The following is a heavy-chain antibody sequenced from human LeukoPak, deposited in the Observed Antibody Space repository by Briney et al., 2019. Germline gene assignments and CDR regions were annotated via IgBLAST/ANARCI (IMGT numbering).Heavy chain of an antibody. CDR2: IWYDGSNK. V-gene: IGHV3-33*06. J-gene: IGHJ4*02. CDR3: AKDILGYYDSSGTPDH. CDR1: GFTFSSYG. D-gene: IGHD3-22*01. Sequence: PGRSLRLSCAASGFTFSSYGMHWVRQAPGKGLEWVAVIWYDGSNKYYADSVKGRFTISRDSSKNTLYLQMNSLRAEDTAVYYCAKDILGYYDSSGTPDHWGQGTLVTVSS.